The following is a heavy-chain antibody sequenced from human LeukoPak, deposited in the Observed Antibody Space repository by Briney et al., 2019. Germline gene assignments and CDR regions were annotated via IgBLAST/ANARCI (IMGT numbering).Heavy chain of an antibody. V-gene: IGHV1-2*04. CDR3: ATGYCSGGSCYGDAFDI. Sequence: GASVKVSCKASGYTFTGYYKHWVRQAPGQGLEWMGWIIPNSGGTNYAQKFQGWVTMTRDTSISTAYMELSRLRSDDTAVYYCATGYCSGGSCYGDAFDIWGPGTMVTVSS. CDR1: GYTFTGYY. J-gene: IGHJ3*02. D-gene: IGHD2-15*01. CDR2: IIPNSGGT.